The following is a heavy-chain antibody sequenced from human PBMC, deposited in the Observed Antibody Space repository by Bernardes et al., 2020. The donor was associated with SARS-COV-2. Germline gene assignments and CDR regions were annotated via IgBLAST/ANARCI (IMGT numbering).Heavy chain of an antibody. D-gene: IGHD3-16*02. CDR1: GFTFSSYW. CDR3: ARAGFYRFDY. J-gene: IGHJ4*02. Sequence: GGSLRLSCAASGFTFSSYWMHWVRRAPGKGLVWVSRINPDGSSISYADSVKGRFTISRDNAKNTLYLQMNSLSAEDTAVYYCARAGFYRFDYWGQGTLVTVSS. CDR2: INPDGSSI. V-gene: IGHV3-74*01.